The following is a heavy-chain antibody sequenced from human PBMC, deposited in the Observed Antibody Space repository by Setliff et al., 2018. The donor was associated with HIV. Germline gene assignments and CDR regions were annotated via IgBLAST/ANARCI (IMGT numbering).Heavy chain of an antibody. D-gene: IGHD3-10*01. CDR1: GFTFSSYA. CDR2: ISGSAGST. J-gene: IGHJ6*02. Sequence: PGGSLRLSCAASGFTFSSYAMSWVRQAPGKGLDWVSAISGSAGSTYYADSLKGRFTTSRDNAKNSLYLQMNSLRAEDTAVYYCARILSSRGIIEAYYYAMDVWGQGTTVTVSS. CDR3: ARILSSRGIIEAYYYAMDV. V-gene: IGHV3-23*01.